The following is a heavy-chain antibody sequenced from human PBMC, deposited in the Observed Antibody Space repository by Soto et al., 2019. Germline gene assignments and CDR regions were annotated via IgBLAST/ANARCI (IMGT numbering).Heavy chain of an antibody. V-gene: IGHV4-31*03. CDR3: ARKQLWPNNWFDP. J-gene: IGHJ5*02. CDR2: IHYSGST. D-gene: IGHD5-18*01. CDR1: GVSISSGGYY. Sequence: QVQLQESGPGLVKPSETLSLTCTVSGVSISSGGYYWSWIRQHPEKGLEWIGNIHYSGSTDYNPSLKSRVTISVDTSKNQFSLKLRSVTAADTAVYYCARKQLWPNNWFDPWGQGTLVTVSS.